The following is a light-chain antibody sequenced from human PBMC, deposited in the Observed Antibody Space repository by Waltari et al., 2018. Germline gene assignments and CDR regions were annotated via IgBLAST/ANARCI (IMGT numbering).Light chain of an antibody. CDR3: SSYTSSRTYV. CDR2: EVS. J-gene: IGLJ1*01. Sequence: QSALTQPASVSGSPGQSIPISCTGTSSDVGGYNYASWYQQHPGKAPKLMIDEVSNRPSGVSNRFSGSKSGNTASLTISGLQAEDEADYYCSSYTSSRTYVFGTGTKVTVL. CDR1: SSDVGGYNY. V-gene: IGLV2-14*01.